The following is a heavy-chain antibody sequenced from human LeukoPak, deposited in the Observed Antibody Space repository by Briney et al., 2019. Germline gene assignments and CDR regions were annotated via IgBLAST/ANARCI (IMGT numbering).Heavy chain of an antibody. CDR3: AKVTGDYYDTSGAFDY. J-gene: IGHJ4*02. V-gene: IGHV3-23*01. CDR1: GFTFSSYA. Sequence: GGSLRLSCAASGFTFSSYAMSWVRQAPGKGLDWVSVISGSGGKTYYADSVKGRFTISRDNSKNTLYLQMNSLRAEDTAIYYCAKVTGDYYDTSGAFDYWGQGTLVTVSS. CDR2: ISGSGGKT. D-gene: IGHD3-22*01.